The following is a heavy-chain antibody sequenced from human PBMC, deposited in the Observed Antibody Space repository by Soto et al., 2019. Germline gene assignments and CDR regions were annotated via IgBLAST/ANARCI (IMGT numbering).Heavy chain of an antibody. CDR2: IYYSGST. CDR3: ARVCGGDCHYGMDV. D-gene: IGHD2-21*02. CDR1: GGSITSCCYY. Sequence: PSETLSLTCTVSGGSITSCCYYWSWIRQHPGKGLEWIGYIYYSGSTYYNPSLKSRVTISVDTSKNQFSLKLSSVTAADTAVYYCARVCGGDCHYGMDVWGQGTTVTVSS. V-gene: IGHV4-31*03. J-gene: IGHJ6*02.